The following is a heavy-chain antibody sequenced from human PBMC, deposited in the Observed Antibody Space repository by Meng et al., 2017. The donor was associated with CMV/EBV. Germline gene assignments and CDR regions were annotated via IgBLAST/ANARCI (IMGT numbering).Heavy chain of an antibody. J-gene: IGHJ4*02. V-gene: IGHV3-23*01. CDR1: GFTFSSYA. Sequence: EVQLLESGGGWVQPGGSLRLSWSASGFTFSSYAMSWVRQAPGKGLEWVSAISGSGGSTYYADSVKGRFTISRDNSKNTLYLQMNSLRAEDTAVYYCRRTGYYYDSSGYYYYFDYWGQGTLGTVAS. D-gene: IGHD3-22*01. CDR3: RRTGYYYDSSGYYYYFDY. CDR2: ISGSGGST.